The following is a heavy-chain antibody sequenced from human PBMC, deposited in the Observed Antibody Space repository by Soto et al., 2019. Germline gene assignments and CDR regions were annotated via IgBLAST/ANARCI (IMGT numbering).Heavy chain of an antibody. CDR1: GYSFTSYW. Sequence: GESLKISCKGSGYSFTSYWISWVRQMPGKGLEWMGRIDPSDSYTNYSPSFQGHVTISADKSISTAYLQWSSLNASYTAMYYCARHGGSSWYPPLYQSDYWGQGTLVTVSS. CDR2: IDPSDSYT. J-gene: IGHJ4*02. D-gene: IGHD6-13*01. V-gene: IGHV5-10-1*01. CDR3: ARHGGSSWYPPLYQSDY.